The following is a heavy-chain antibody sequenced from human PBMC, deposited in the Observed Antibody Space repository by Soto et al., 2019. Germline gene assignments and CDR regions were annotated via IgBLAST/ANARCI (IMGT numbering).Heavy chain of an antibody. CDR3: VKYRRSVFYFDAFDI. V-gene: IGHV3-30*18. J-gene: IGHJ3*02. Sequence: HLVESGGGVVQPGGSLRLSCAASGFAFSAFGMQWVRQTPAKGLEWVAVISYDGVNKNYPDSVKGRFTVSRDNSKNTLYLQMSTLTVDDTAVYYCVKYRRSVFYFDAFDIWGQGTLVAVSS. CDR2: ISYDGVNK. D-gene: IGHD3-22*01. CDR1: GFAFSAFG.